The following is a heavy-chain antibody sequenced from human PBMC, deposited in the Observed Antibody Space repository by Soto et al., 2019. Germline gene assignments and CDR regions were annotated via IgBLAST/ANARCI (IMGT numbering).Heavy chain of an antibody. D-gene: IGHD3-10*01. CDR1: GYSFTTYW. V-gene: IGHV5-51*01. CDR3: ARRISSFDYGHFDY. CDR2: IYPGDSDT. Sequence: PGESLKISCNGSGYSFTTYWIGWVRQLPGKGLEWMGIIYPGDSDTRYSPSFQGQVTISADKSISTAYLQWSSLKASDTAMYYCARRISSFDYGHFDYWGQGTLVTVSS. J-gene: IGHJ4*02.